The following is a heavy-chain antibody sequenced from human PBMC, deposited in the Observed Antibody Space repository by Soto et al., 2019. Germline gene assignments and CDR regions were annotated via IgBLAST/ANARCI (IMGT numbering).Heavy chain of an antibody. CDR2: ISGSGGST. V-gene: IGHV3-23*01. J-gene: IGHJ4*02. CDR3: AKDLSYYGSGSYYFDY. CDR1: GFTFSSYA. D-gene: IGHD3-10*01. Sequence: PGRSLRLSCAASGFTFSSYAMSWVRQAPGKGLEWVSAISGSGGSTYYADSVKGRFTISRDNSKNTLYLQMNSLRAEDTAVYYCAKDLSYYGSGSYYFDYWGQGTLVTVSS.